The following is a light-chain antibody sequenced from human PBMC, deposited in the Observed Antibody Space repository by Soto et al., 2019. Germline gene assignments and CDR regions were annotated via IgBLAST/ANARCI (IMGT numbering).Light chain of an antibody. CDR1: QSVSSN. Sequence: EIVMTQSPETLSVSPGERATLSCRASQSVSSNLAWYQQKPGQAPRLLIYGASTRATGIPVRFSGSGSGTEFTITISSLQSEDFAVYYCQQYNNWPLWTFGQGTKVEIK. J-gene: IGKJ1*01. CDR2: GAS. CDR3: QQYNNWPLWT. V-gene: IGKV3-15*01.